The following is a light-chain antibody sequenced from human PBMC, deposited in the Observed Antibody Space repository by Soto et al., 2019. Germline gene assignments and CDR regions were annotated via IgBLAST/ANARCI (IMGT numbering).Light chain of an antibody. CDR3: SSYTTNNTPV. CDR2: EVS. Sequence: QSALTQPAAVSGSPGQSITISCTGTSSDVGGFNYVSWYQHHPGKAPKLIIYEVSYRPSGVSNRFSGSKSGNTASLTISGLQAEEEADFYCSSYTTNNTPVFGTGTKVTV. CDR1: SSDVGGFNY. J-gene: IGLJ1*01. V-gene: IGLV2-14*01.